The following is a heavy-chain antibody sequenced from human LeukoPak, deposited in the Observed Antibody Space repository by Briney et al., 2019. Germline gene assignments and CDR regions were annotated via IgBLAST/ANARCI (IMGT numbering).Heavy chain of an antibody. V-gene: IGHV3-23*01. D-gene: IGHD2-15*01. CDR2: ISGSGGST. J-gene: IGHJ4*02. Sequence: GGSLRLSCAASGFTFSSYAMSWVRQAPGKGLEWVSAISGSGGSTYYADSVKGRFTISRDNSKNTLYLQMNSLRAEDTAVYYCAGINPYCSGGSCGYWGQGTLVTVSS. CDR1: GFTFSSYA. CDR3: AGINPYCSGGSCGY.